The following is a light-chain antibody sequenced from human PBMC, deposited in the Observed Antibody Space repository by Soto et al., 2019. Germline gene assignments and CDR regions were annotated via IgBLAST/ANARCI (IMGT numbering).Light chain of an antibody. V-gene: IGKV3-15*01. CDR1: QSLGSH. CDR2: AAS. Sequence: EIVMTQSPATLSLSPGERATLSCRASQSLGSHLAWYQQKPGQAPRLLIYAASTRATGIPARFSGSGSGTEFSLTISNLQSEDFAVYYCQPYNNWPPITFGGGTKVEIK. CDR3: QPYNNWPPIT. J-gene: IGKJ4*01.